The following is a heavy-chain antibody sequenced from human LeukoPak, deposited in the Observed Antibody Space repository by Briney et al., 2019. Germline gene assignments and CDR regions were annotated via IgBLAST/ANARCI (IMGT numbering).Heavy chain of an antibody. CDR3: ARDARDIVVVPAAPCYYYYYMDV. Sequence: PGGSLRLSCAASGFTVSSNYMSWVRQAPGKGLEWVSVIYSGGSTYYADSVKGRFTISRDNSKNTLYLQMNSLRAEDTAVYYCARDARDIVVVPAAPCYYYYYMDVWGKGTTVTVSS. D-gene: IGHD2-2*01. J-gene: IGHJ6*03. CDR2: IYSGGST. V-gene: IGHV3-53*01. CDR1: GFTVSSNY.